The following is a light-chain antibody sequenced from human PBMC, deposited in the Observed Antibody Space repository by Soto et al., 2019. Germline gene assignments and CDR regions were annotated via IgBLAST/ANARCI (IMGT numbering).Light chain of an antibody. V-gene: IGKV3-20*01. CDR3: QQYGSSSYT. CDR1: QSVSSNY. Sequence: DIVLTQSPYTLSLSPGERATLCCRASQSVSSNYLAWYQQKPGQAPRLLIYGASTRATGIPDRFSGSGSGTDFTLTISRLEPEDFAVYYCQQYGSSSYTFGQGTRLEIK. J-gene: IGKJ2*01. CDR2: GAS.